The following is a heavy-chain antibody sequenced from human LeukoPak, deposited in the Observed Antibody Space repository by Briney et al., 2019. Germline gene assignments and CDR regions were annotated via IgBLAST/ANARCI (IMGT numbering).Heavy chain of an antibody. CDR3: AREACGGDCYLYYYYGMDV. J-gene: IGHJ6*02. CDR2: IYYSGST. CDR1: GGSISSGGYY. Sequence: SQTLSLTCTVSGGSISSGGYYWSWIRQHPGKGLGWIGYIYYSGSTYYNPSLKSRVTISVDTSKNQFSLKLSSVTAADTAVYYCAREACGGDCYLYYYYGMDVWGQGTTVTVSS. D-gene: IGHD2-21*02. V-gene: IGHV4-31*03.